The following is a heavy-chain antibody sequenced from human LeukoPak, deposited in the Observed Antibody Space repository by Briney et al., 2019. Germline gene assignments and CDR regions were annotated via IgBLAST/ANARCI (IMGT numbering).Heavy chain of an antibody. V-gene: IGHV1-18*01. CDR1: GYTFTSYA. CDR3: ARDHAFEKYYYDSSGYYY. CDR2: ISAYNGNT. J-gene: IGHJ4*02. Sequence: ASVKVSCKASGYTFTSYAMKWVRQAPGQGLEWMGWISAYNGNTNYAQKLQGRVTMTTDTSTSTAYMELRSLRSDDTAVYYCARDHAFEKYYYDSSGYYYWGQGTLVTVSS. D-gene: IGHD3-22*01.